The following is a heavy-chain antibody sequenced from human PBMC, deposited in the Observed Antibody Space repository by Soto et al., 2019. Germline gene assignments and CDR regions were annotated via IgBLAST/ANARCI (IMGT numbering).Heavy chain of an antibody. CDR2: ISGSGGST. Sequence: PGGSLRLSCAASGFTFSSYAMSWVRQAPGKGLEWVSAISGSGGSTYYADSVKGRFTISRDNSKNTLYLQMNSLRAEDTAVYYCAKDTILRSYYDFWSGYYKEYYYGMDVWGQGTTVTVSS. V-gene: IGHV3-23*01. J-gene: IGHJ6*02. D-gene: IGHD3-3*01. CDR3: AKDTILRSYYDFWSGYYKEYYYGMDV. CDR1: GFTFSSYA.